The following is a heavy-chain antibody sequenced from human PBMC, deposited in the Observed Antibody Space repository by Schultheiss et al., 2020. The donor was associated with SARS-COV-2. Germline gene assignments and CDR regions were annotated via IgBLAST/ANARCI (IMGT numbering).Heavy chain of an antibody. V-gene: IGHV3-30*03. CDR1: GFTFSSYG. J-gene: IGHJ6*02. Sequence: GGSLRLSCAASGFTFSSYGMHWVRQAPGKGLEWVAVISYDGSNKYYADSVKGRFTISRDNSKNTLYLQMNSLRAEDTAVYYCAREELLWFGESPYYYYGMDVWGQGTTVTVSS. CDR2: ISYDGSNK. D-gene: IGHD3-10*01. CDR3: AREELLWFGESPYYYYGMDV.